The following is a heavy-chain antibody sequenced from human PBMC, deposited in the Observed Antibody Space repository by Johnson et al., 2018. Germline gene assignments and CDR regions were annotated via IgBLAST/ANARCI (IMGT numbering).Heavy chain of an antibody. V-gene: IGHV3-23*04. CDR3: AKGPWFYSDSSGSEPFDI. D-gene: IGHD3-22*01. Sequence: VQLVESGGGLVQPGGSLTLSCVASGFSFRTYAMNWVRQASGKGLEWVPHISAGGASTHYAGSVTGRFPIPRDNSKNILFLQMNSLRAGDTAVYYCAKGPWFYSDSSGSEPFDIWGQGTKVTVSS. J-gene: IGHJ3*02. CDR2: ISAGGAST. CDR1: GFSFRTYA.